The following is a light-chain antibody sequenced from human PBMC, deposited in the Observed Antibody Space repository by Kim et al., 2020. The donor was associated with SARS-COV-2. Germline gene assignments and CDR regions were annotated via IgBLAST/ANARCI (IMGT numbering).Light chain of an antibody. V-gene: IGKV1-5*01. CDR2: DAS. Sequence: GDRVTITCRASQSISSWLAWYQQKPGKAPKLLIYDASSLESGVPSRFSGSGSGTEFTLTINSLQPDDFATYYCQQYKSNSWTFGQGTKVDIK. CDR3: QQYKSNSWT. CDR1: QSISSW. J-gene: IGKJ1*01.